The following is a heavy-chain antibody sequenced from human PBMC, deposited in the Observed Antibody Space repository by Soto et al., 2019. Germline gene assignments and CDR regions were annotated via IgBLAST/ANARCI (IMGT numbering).Heavy chain of an antibody. D-gene: IGHD2-15*01. J-gene: IGHJ6*02. CDR2: IIPTFETV. Sequence: QEQLLQSGAEVRKPGSSVKVSCKASGGTFNNYAVSWVRQAPGQGLEWMGGIIPTFETVNYAQRFQGRLTIAADESTSTAYMELTSLTSADTAIYCCARGLRTGNYGMDVWGQGTTVTVSS. CDR3: ARGLRTGNYGMDV. V-gene: IGHV1-69*01. CDR1: GGTFNNYA.